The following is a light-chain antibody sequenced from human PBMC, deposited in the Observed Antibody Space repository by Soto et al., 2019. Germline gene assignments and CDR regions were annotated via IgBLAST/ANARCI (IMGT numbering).Light chain of an antibody. Sequence: QAAVTQDPSLTVSQGETVTLTCASSTGAVASDDYATWLQQKPGQAHRTLIYSTSKKHSWRAARFSGYLFGGRATLTPSGLDHDDDADYYSFPAEGSDQNWMFGGGTKLTVL. J-gene: IGLJ3*02. CDR1: TGAVASDDY. CDR3: FPAEGSDQNWM. V-gene: IGLV7-43*01. CDR2: STS.